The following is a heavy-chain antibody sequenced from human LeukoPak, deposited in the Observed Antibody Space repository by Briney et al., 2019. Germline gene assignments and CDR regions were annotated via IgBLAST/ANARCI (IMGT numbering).Heavy chain of an antibody. V-gene: IGHV5-51*01. CDR3: ARQFRDSSGYYSYYFDY. D-gene: IGHD3-22*01. J-gene: IGHJ4*02. Sequence: LGEPLKTSCKGSGYSFTTYWIGWVRQMPGRGLEWMGIIYPGDSDTRYSPSFRGQVTISADKSISTAYLQWSSLKASDTAMYYCARQFRDSSGYYSYYFDYWGQGTLVTVSS. CDR1: GYSFTTYW. CDR2: IYPGDSDT.